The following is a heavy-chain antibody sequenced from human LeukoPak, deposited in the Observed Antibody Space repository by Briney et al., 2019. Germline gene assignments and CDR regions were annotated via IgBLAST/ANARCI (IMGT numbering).Heavy chain of an antibody. D-gene: IGHD4-11*01. CDR3: AREGVGTTLFYYYYMDV. J-gene: IGHJ6*03. CDR1: GFTFSSYS. CDR2: ISSSSSYI. V-gene: IGHV3-21*01. Sequence: GGSLRLSCAASGFTFSSYSMNWVRQAPGKGLEWVSSISSSSSYIYYADSVKGRFTISRDNAKNSLYLQMNSLRAEDTAVYYCAREGVGTTLFYYYYMDVWGKGTTVTVSS.